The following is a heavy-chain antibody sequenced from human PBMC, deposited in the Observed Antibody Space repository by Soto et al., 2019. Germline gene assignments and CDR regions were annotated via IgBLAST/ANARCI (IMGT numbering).Heavy chain of an antibody. CDR1: GYSCTAYW. V-gene: IGHV1-2*04. J-gene: IGHJ6*02. CDR2: INPKSGGT. Sequence: GVSLSLSCKCSGYSCTAYWFAWVRQAPGQGLEWLGRINPKSGGTSTAQKFQGWVTMTTDTSISTASMELTRLTSDDTAIYYCARGDSTDCSNGVCSFFYNHDMDVWGQGTTVNVSS. D-gene: IGHD2-8*01. CDR3: ARGDSTDCSNGVCSFFYNHDMDV.